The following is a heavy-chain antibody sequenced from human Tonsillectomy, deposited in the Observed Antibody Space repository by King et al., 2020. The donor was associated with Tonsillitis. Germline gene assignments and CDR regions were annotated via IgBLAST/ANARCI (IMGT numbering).Heavy chain of an antibody. CDR1: GGSISSYY. J-gene: IGHJ4*02. CDR2: IYYSGST. D-gene: IGHD1-14*01. CDR3: ARAPRNMIADY. Sequence: QLQESGPGLVKPSETLSLTCTVSGGSISSYYWSWLRQPPGKGLEWIGYIYYSGSTNYNPSLKSRVTISVDTSKNQFSLKLSSVTAADTAVYYCARAPRNMIADYWGQGTLVTVSS. V-gene: IGHV4-59*01.